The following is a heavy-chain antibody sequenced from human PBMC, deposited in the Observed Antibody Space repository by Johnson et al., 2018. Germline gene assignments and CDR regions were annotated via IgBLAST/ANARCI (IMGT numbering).Heavy chain of an antibody. CDR2: IIPIFGTA. D-gene: IGHD3-16*01. V-gene: IGHV1-69*01. CDR1: GGTFSSYA. J-gene: IGHJ6*04. CDR3: ASVGALWQDYYCCGMDV. Sequence: QVQLVESGAEVKKPGSSVKVSCKASGGTFSSYAISWVRQAPGQGLEWMGGIIPIFGTANYAQKFQGRVTITADESTSTAYMELRSLRSADTAVYDLASVGALWQDYYCCGMDVWGKGTTVTVSS.